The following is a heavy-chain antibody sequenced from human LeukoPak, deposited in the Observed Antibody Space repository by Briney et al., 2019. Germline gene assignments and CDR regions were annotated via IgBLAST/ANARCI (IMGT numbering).Heavy chain of an antibody. V-gene: IGHV3-48*04. Sequence: GGSLRLSCAASGFIFSSYSMNWVRQAPGKGLEWVSYISSSSSTIYYADSVKGRFTISRDNAKNSLYLQMNSLRAEDTAVYYCAREFYDSSGYSIDSDAFDIWGQGTMVTVSS. CDR3: AREFYDSSGYSIDSDAFDI. J-gene: IGHJ3*02. CDR1: GFIFSSYS. D-gene: IGHD3-22*01. CDR2: ISSSSSTI.